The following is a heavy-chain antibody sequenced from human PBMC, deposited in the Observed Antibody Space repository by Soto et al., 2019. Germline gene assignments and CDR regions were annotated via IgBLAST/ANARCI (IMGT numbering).Heavy chain of an antibody. V-gene: IGHV5-51*01. J-gene: IGHJ6*02. CDR2: IYPGDSDP. CDR1: GYSFTNYW. D-gene: IGHD6-13*01. Sequence: GEPLKISCKGSGYSFTNYWIAWVRQMPGKGLEWMGMIYPGDSDPRYSPSFQGQVTMSADKSISTAYLQWSSLKASDTAMYYCARLDSNTFSVYYGLDVWGQGTTVTVSS. CDR3: ARLDSNTFSVYYGLDV.